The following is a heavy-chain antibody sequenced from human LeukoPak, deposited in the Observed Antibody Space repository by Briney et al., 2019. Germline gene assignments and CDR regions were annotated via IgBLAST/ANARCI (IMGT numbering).Heavy chain of an antibody. D-gene: IGHD3-10*01. J-gene: IGHJ4*02. CDR2: IIPIFGTA. CDR3: AREGYYGSGSYSPFDY. V-gene: IGHV1-69*06. CDR1: GGTFSSYA. Sequence: GASVKVSCKASGGTFSSYAISWVRQAPGQGLEGMGGIIPIFGTANYAQKFQGRVKITADRSTSTAYMEMSSLRSEDTAVNYCAREGYYGSGSYSPFDYWGQGTLVTVSS.